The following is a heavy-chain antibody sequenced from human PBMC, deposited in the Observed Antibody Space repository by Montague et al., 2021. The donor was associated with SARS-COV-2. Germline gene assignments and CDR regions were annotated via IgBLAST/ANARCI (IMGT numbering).Heavy chain of an antibody. CDR2: INHSGST. CDR3: ARGLPVTTLYYYYGMDV. J-gene: IGHJ6*02. V-gene: IGHV4-34*01. D-gene: IGHD4-11*01. Sequence: SETLSLTCAVYGGSFSGHYWSRIRQPPGKGLEWIGEINHSGSTNXNPSLKSRVTISVDTSKNQSSLKLSSVTAADTAVYYCARGLPVTTLYYYYGMDVWGQGTTVTVSS. CDR1: GGSFSGHY.